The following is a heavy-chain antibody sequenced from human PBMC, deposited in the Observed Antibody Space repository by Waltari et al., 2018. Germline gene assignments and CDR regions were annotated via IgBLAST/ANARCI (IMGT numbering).Heavy chain of an antibody. Sequence: QVQLQESGPGLVKPSETLSLTCTVPGGSSSSYHWSWIRQPAGKGLEWIGRMYASGSTNYNPSLKSRITLSVDTSKNQFSLKLSSVTAADTSTYFCARGGVVVGSFDSWGQGTLVTVSS. CDR3: ARGGVVVGSFDS. V-gene: IGHV4-4*07. J-gene: IGHJ4*02. D-gene: IGHD1-26*01. CDR2: MYASGST. CDR1: GGSSSSYH.